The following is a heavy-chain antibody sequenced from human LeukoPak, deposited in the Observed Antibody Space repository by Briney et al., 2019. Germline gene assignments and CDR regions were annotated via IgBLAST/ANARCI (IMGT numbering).Heavy chain of an antibody. CDR2: IYYSGST. V-gene: IGHV4-39*01. D-gene: IGHD4-17*01. CDR3: ARPDDYGDYVFGGAFDI. J-gene: IGHJ3*02. Sequence: SETLSLTCTVSGGSISSSSYYWGWIRQPPGKGLEWIGSIYYSGSTYYNPSLKSRVTIFVDTSKNQFSLKLSSVTAADTAVYYCARPDDYGDYVFGGAFDIWGQGTMVTVSS. CDR1: GGSISSSSYY.